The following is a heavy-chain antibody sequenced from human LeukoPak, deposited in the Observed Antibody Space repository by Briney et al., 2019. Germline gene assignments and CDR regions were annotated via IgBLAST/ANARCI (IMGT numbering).Heavy chain of an antibody. CDR3: AVYCSGGSCPISRGYYFGMDV. D-gene: IGHD2-15*01. CDR1: GGSISTSSYY. Sequence: SETLSLTCTVSGGSISTSSYYWGWVRQPPGKGLEWNGNIYYRGSTYYNPSLKSRVTISVDTSKNQFSLKLSSATAADTAVYYCAVYCSGGSCPISRGYYFGMDVWGQGTTVTVSS. J-gene: IGHJ6*02. CDR2: IYYRGST. V-gene: IGHV4-39*01.